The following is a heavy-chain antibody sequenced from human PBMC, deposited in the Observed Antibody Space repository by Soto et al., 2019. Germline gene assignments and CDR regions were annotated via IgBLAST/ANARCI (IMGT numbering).Heavy chain of an antibody. V-gene: IGHV1-18*01. Sequence: QVRLVHSETEVKKPGASVNVSCKASGYTFTSYTISWVRQAPGQGLEWMGWISANNGNTEFAQKFQDRLTMIADTTTSTAYLELRNLRPDDTAVYYCARSLPGFDPGGQGTLVAVSS. CDR2: ISANNGNT. CDR1: GYTFTSYT. CDR3: ARSLPGFDP. J-gene: IGHJ5*02.